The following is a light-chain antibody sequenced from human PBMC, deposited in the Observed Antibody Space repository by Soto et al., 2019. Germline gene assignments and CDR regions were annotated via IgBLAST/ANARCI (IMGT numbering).Light chain of an antibody. CDR1: QPIDTS. Sequence: AIRMTQSPSSFSASTGDRVTLSCRASQPIDTSLAWYQQKPGEAPKLLIFAASTLQTGVPSRFSGRGFGTEFTLTIDCLQAEDCATSHYQQYYTYPRTFGQGTKVDIK. J-gene: IGKJ2*01. CDR3: QQYYTYPRT. V-gene: IGKV1-8*01. CDR2: AAS.